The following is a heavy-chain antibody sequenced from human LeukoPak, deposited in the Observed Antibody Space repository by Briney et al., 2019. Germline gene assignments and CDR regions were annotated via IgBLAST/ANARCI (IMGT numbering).Heavy chain of an antibody. V-gene: IGHV1-69*04. Sequence: ASVKVPCKASGGTFSSYAISWVRQAPGQGLEWMGRIIPIFGIANYAQKFQGRVTITADKSTSTAYMELSSLRSEDTAVYYCATYYYDSSGYYRAGYYFDYWGQGTLVTVSS. CDR1: GGTFSSYA. J-gene: IGHJ4*02. CDR2: IIPIFGIA. D-gene: IGHD3-22*01. CDR3: ATYYYDSSGYYRAGYYFDY.